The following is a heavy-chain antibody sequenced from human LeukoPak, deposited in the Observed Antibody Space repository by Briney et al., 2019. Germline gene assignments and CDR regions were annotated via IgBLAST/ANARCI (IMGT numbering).Heavy chain of an antibody. CDR1: GYTFTGYY. Sequence: GASVKVSCKASGYTFTGYYMHWVRQAPGQGLEWMGWINPNSGAANYAQKFQGRVTMTRDTSISTAYMELTTLRSDDTALYYCARDSGSFFHDAFDIRGQGTMVTVSS. D-gene: IGHD1-26*01. J-gene: IGHJ3*02. CDR2: INPNSGAA. CDR3: ARDSGSFFHDAFDI. V-gene: IGHV1-2*02.